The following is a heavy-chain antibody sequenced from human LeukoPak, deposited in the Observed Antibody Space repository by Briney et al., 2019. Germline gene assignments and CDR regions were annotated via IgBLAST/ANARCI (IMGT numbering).Heavy chain of an antibody. V-gene: IGHV3-53*01. CDR2: IYSGGST. CDR3: ARYSSSWYSPFDY. CDR1: GFTVSSNY. Sequence: GGSLRLSCAASGFTVSSNYMSWVRQAPGKGLEWVSVIYSGGSTYYADSVKGRFTISRDNPKNTLYLQMNNLRAEDTAVYYCARYSSSWYSPFDYWGQGTLVTVSS. J-gene: IGHJ4*02. D-gene: IGHD6-13*01.